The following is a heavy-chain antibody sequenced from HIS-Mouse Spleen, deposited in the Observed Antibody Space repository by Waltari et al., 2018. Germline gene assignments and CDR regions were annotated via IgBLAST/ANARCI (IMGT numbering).Heavy chain of an antibody. Sequence: QITLKESGPTLVKPTQILTLTCTFSGFSLSTSGVGVGWIRQPPGKALEWLALIYWDDAKRYSPSLNSRLTITKDTSKNQVVLTMTNMDPVDTATYYCAHTPVRFLEWFGSAYFDYWGQGTLVTVSS. D-gene: IGHD3-3*01. J-gene: IGHJ4*02. CDR3: AHTPVRFLEWFGSAYFDY. CDR2: IYWDDAK. CDR1: GFSLSTSGVG. V-gene: IGHV2-5*02.